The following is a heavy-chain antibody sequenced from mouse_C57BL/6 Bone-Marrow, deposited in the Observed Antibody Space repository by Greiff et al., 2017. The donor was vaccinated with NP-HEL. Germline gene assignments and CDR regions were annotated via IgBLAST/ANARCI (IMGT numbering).Heavy chain of an antibody. CDR2: ISTGGGST. V-gene: IGHV5-12*01. CDR1: GFTFSDYY. CDR3: ARHGYDGEAFAY. J-gene: IGHJ3*01. Sequence: EVQVVESGGGLVQPGGSLKLSCAASGFTFSDYYMYWVRQTPEKRLEWVAYISTGGGSTYYPDTVKGRFTISRDNAKNTLYLQMSRLKSEDTAMYYCARHGYDGEAFAYWGQGTLVTVSA. D-gene: IGHD2-2*01.